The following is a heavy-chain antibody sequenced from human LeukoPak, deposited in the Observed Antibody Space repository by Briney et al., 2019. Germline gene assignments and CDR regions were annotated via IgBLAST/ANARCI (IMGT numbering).Heavy chain of an antibody. V-gene: IGHV4-59*12. CDR2: IYYSGST. CDR1: GGSISSYY. Sequence: SETLSLTCTVSGGSISSYYWSWIRQPPGKGLEWIGYIYYSGSTNYNPSLKSRVTISVDTSKNQFSLKLSSVTAADTAVYYCARIDGYCSSTSCQSRPYYFDYWGQGTLVTVSS. J-gene: IGHJ4*02. D-gene: IGHD2-2*01. CDR3: ARIDGYCSSTSCQSRPYYFDY.